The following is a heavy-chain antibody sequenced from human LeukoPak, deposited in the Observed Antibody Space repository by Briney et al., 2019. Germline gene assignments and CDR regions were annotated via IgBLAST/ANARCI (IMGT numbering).Heavy chain of an antibody. J-gene: IGHJ5*02. CDR3: ARRSVVPAANWFDP. V-gene: IGHV4-39*01. CDR2: IYYSGST. D-gene: IGHD2-2*01. Sequence: SETLSLTCTVSGGSISSSSYYWGWIRQPPGKGLEWIGSIYYSGSTYYNPSLKSRVTISVDTSKNQFSLKLSSVTAADTAVYYCARRSVVPAANWFDPWGQGTLVTVSS. CDR1: GGSISSSSYY.